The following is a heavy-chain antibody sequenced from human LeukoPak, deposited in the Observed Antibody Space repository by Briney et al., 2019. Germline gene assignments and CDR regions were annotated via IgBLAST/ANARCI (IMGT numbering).Heavy chain of an antibody. CDR2: IKQDGSEK. CDR3: ARDNSIRQWLANYYYYYYMDV. D-gene: IGHD6-19*01. CDR1: GFTFSSYW. Sequence: GGSLRLSCAASGFTFSSYWMSWVRQAPGKGLEWVANIKQDGSEKYYMDSVKGQFTISRDNAKNSLYLQMNSLRAEDTAVYYCARDNSIRQWLANYYYYYYMDVWGKGTTVTVSS. V-gene: IGHV3-7*01. J-gene: IGHJ6*03.